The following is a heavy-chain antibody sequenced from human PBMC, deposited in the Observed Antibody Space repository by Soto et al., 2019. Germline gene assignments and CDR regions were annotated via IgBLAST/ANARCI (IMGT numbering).Heavy chain of an antibody. CDR3: ARSAYPLGDY. V-gene: IGHV4-59*01. J-gene: IGHJ4*02. D-gene: IGHD3-10*01. Sequence: PSETLSLTCAVSGGSLTSYYWNWIRQPPGRGLEWLGYIFYTGSTNYNPSIKSRVTISVDTSKNQFSLKLTSVTAADTAVYYCARSAYPLGDYWGQGILVTVSS. CDR1: GGSLTSYY. CDR2: IFYTGST.